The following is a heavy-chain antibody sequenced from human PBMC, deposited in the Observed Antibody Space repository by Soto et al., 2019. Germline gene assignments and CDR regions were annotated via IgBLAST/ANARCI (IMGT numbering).Heavy chain of an antibody. CDR3: ARSPPGVAAAAYFDH. CDR2: IYHSGST. D-gene: IGHD6-13*01. Sequence: SETLSLTCAVSGGSISSGGYSWSWIRQPPGKGLEWIGYIYHSGSTYYNPSLKSRVTISVDRSKNQFSLKLSSVTAADTAVYYCARSPPGVAAAAYFDHWGQGTLVTVSS. CDR1: GGSISSGGYS. V-gene: IGHV4-30-2*01. J-gene: IGHJ4*02.